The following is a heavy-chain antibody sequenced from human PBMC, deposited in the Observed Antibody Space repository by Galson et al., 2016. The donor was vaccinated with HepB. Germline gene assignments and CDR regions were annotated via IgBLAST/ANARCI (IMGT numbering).Heavy chain of an antibody. CDR1: GYTFTGYV. V-gene: IGHV1-3*01. J-gene: IGHJ6*02. Sequence: SVKVSCKASGYTFTGYVLHWVRQAPGQKLEWVGWINPGNGNTQYSQNFHGRVTITGDTSATTTYMELTSLKSEDTALYYCARGRVWCSSPKCCGGYFGMDVWGQGTTVTVSS. D-gene: IGHD2-2*01. CDR3: ARGRVWCSSPKCCGGYFGMDV. CDR2: INPGNGNT.